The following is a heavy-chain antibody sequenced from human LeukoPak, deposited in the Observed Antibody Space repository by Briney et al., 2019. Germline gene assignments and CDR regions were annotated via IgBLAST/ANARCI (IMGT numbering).Heavy chain of an antibody. V-gene: IGHV4-31*03. CDR3: AGYVPGYCSSTSCYEVRYFDL. CDR2: IYYSGST. Sequence: SQTLSLTCTVSGGSISSGGYYWSWIRQHPGKGLEWIGYIYYSGSTYYNPSLKSRVTISVDTSKNQFSLKLSSVTAADTAVYYCAGYVPGYCSSTSCYEVRYFDLWGRGTLVTVSS. D-gene: IGHD2-2*03. CDR1: GGSISSGGYY. J-gene: IGHJ2*01.